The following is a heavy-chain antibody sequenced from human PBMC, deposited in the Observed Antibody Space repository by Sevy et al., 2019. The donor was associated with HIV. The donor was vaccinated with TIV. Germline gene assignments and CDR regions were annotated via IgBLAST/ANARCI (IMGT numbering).Heavy chain of an antibody. V-gene: IGHV1-46*01. J-gene: IGHJ4*02. CDR2: VDPSAGNT. Sequence: ASVKVSCKASGDTFTNNYIHWVRQAPGQGLKWMGMVDPSAGNTTYAQKFQGRVTMTRETSTSILYMDLSSLRSEDTAVYYCVRADPDQHFDSWGQGTLVTVSS. CDR1: GDTFTNNY. CDR3: VRADPDQHFDS.